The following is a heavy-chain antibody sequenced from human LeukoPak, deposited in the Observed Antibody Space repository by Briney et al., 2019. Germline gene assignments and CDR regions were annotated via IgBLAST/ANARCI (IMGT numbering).Heavy chain of an antibody. CDR3: GGGRYGRDDY. CDR1: GGSFSGYY. J-gene: IGHJ4*02. Sequence: KPSATLSLTCAVSGGSFSGYYWSWIRQPPGKGLEWIGEINHSGSTNYNPSLKRRVTISVDTSKNQFSAKGTSVPAAHTAVYYCGGGRYGRDDYWGQGTLVTVSS. D-gene: IGHD4-17*01. V-gene: IGHV4-34*01. CDR2: INHSGST.